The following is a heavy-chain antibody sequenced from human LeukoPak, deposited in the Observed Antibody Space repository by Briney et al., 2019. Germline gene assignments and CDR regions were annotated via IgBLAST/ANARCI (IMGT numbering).Heavy chain of an antibody. J-gene: IGHJ3*01. CDR3: TRDIDDVLTGDDAFDV. CDR1: GFTFSGYS. CDR2: ITSSGSSM. Sequence: GGSLRHSCAGSGFTFSGYSLNWVRQAPGKGLEWVSSITSSGSSMYYADSVKGRFTISRDNAESSVYLQMNSLRVDDTGLYYCTRDIDDVLTGDDAFDVWGQGTVVTVSS. V-gene: IGHV3-21*03. D-gene: IGHD3-9*01.